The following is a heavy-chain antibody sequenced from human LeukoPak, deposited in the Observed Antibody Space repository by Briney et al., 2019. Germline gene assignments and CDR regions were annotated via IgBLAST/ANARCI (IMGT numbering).Heavy chain of an antibody. CDR2: IYYSGST. J-gene: IGHJ3*02. CDR1: GGSLSSGGSY. D-gene: IGHD3-22*01. CDR3: ASRITMRAFDI. Sequence: SETLSLTCTVSGGSLSSGGSYWSWIRQHPGKGLEWIGYIYYSGSTYYNPSLKSRVTISVDTSKNQFSLKLSSVTAADTAVYYCASRITMRAFDIWGQGTTVTVSS. V-gene: IGHV4-31*03.